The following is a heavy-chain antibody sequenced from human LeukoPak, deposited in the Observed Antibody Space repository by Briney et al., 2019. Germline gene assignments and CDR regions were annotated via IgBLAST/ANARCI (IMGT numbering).Heavy chain of an antibody. D-gene: IGHD3-10*01. CDR2: MNPNSGNT. V-gene: IGHV1-8*02. CDR1: GYTFTGYY. J-gene: IGHJ4*02. Sequence: ASVKVSCKASGYTFTGYYVHWVRQATGQGLEWMGWMNPNSGNTGYAQKFQGRVTMTRNTSISTAYMELSSLRSEDTAVYYCARVATMVRGVSPGYWGQGTLVTVSS. CDR3: ARVATMVRGVSPGY.